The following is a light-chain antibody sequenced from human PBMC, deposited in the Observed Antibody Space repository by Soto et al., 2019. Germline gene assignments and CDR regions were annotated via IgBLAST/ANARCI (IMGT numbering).Light chain of an antibody. Sequence: QSALTQPASVSGSPGQSITISCTGTSSDVGSYNLVSWYQQHPGKAPKLMIYEVSKRPSGVSNRFSGSKSGNTASLTISGLQAEDEADYYCCSYAGRAHVFGPGTKLTVL. CDR2: EVS. V-gene: IGLV2-23*02. CDR1: SSDVGSYNL. J-gene: IGLJ1*01. CDR3: CSYAGRAHV.